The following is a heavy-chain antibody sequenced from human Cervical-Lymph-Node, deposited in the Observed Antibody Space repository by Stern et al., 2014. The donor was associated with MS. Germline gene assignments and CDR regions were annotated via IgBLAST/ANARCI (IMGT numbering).Heavy chain of an antibody. J-gene: IGHJ4*02. CDR3: ARDYEDTSMLFDH. Sequence: VQLVESGGAVVQPGRSLRLPCAASGFTFSSYGMHWVRQAPGKELEWVTVISYDGNHKYYAASVKGRFTISRDNSKNTLHLQMNSVTPDDTAIYYCARDYEDTSMLFDHWGQGTLVTVSS. V-gene: IGHV3-30*03. D-gene: IGHD2-8*01. CDR2: ISYDGNHK. CDR1: GFTFSSYG.